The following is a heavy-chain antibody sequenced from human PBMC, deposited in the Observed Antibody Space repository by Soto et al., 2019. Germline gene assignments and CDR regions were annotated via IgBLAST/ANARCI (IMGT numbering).Heavy chain of an antibody. CDR2: FDPEDGET. Sequence: GASVKVSCKVSGYTLTELSMHWVRQAPGKGLEWMGGFDPEDGETIYAQKFQGRVTMTRDTSTSTVYMELSSLRSEDTAVYYCARQWFDPWGQGTLVTVSS. V-gene: IGHV1-24*01. CDR1: GYTLTELS. CDR3: ARQWFDP. J-gene: IGHJ5*02.